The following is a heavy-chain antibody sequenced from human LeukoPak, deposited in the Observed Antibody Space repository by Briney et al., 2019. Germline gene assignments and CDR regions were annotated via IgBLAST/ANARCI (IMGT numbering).Heavy chain of an antibody. CDR1: GFTFSSYS. CDR3: ARMAAAGIGYFDY. J-gene: IGHJ4*02. CDR2: ISSSSSYI. V-gene: IGHV3-21*01. Sequence: GGSLRLSCAASGFTFSSYSMNWARQAPGKRLEWVSSISSSSSYIYYADSVKGRFTISRDNAKNSLYLQMNSLRAEDTAVYYCARMAAAGIGYFDYWGQGTLVTVSS. D-gene: IGHD6-13*01.